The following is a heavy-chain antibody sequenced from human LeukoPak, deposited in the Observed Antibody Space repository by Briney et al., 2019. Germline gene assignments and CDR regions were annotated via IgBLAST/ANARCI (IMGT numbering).Heavy chain of an antibody. CDR2: INHSGST. D-gene: IGHD5-18*01. J-gene: IGHJ5*02. V-gene: IGHV4-34*01. Sequence: NASETLSLTCAVYGGSFSGYYWGWIRQPPGKGLEWIGEINHSGSTNYNPSLKSRVTISVDTSKNQFSLKLSSVTAADTAVYYCARLEYSYGRDWVTTWFDPWGQGTLVTVSS. CDR3: ARLEYSYGRDWVTTWFDP. CDR1: GGSFSGYY.